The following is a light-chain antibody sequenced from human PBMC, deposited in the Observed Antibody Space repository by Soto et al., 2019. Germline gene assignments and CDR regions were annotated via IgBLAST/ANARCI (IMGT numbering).Light chain of an antibody. J-gene: IGKJ1*01. Sequence: DIQMTQSPSTLSASVGDTVTVTCRASQSVSGWLAWYQQKPGKAPKVLIYDASSLESGVPSRFSGSGSGTEFILTISSLQPDDFATYCCQHYGGMWAFGQGTKV. V-gene: IGKV1-5*01. CDR2: DAS. CDR3: QHYGGMWA. CDR1: QSVSGW.